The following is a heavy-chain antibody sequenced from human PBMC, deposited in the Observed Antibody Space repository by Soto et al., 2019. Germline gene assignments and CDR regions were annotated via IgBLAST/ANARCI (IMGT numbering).Heavy chain of an antibody. CDR2: ISSSVSNI. J-gene: IGHJ4*02. Sequence: QVQLVESGGGLVKPGGSLRLSCAASGFTFSDYYMSWIRQAPGKGLEWVSYISSSVSNIYYADSVKGRFTISRDNAKNSLYLQMNSLRAEDTAVYYCARVFSYYDFWSGYYTEVGYFDYWGQGTLGNVSS. CDR3: ARVFSYYDFWSGYYTEVGYFDY. D-gene: IGHD3-3*01. CDR1: GFTFSDYY. V-gene: IGHV3-11*01.